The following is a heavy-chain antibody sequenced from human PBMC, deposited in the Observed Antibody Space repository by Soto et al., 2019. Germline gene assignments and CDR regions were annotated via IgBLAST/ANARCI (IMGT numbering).Heavy chain of an antibody. Sequence: GGSLRLSCAASGFTFSSYAMSWVRQAPGKGLEWVSAISGSGGSTYYADSAKGRFTISRDNSKNTLYLQMNSLRAEDTAVYYCAKDREYSSGPDAFDIWGQGTMVTVSS. CDR3: AKDREYSSGPDAFDI. V-gene: IGHV3-23*01. D-gene: IGHD6-19*01. CDR1: GFTFSSYA. CDR2: ISGSGGST. J-gene: IGHJ3*02.